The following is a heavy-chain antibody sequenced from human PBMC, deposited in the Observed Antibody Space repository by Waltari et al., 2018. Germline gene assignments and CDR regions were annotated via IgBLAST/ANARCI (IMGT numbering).Heavy chain of an antibody. D-gene: IGHD1-26*01. CDR1: GFTFSSSW. CDR2: IKQDGSEK. V-gene: IGHV3-7*01. Sequence: EVQLVESGGGLVQPGGSLRLSCAASGFTFSSSWMSWVRQAPGKGLEWVANIKQDGSEKYYVDSVKGRFTISRDNAKNSLYLQMNSLRAEDTAVYYCARPTTSGSYGAYYFDYWGQGTLVTVSS. J-gene: IGHJ4*02. CDR3: ARPTTSGSYGAYYFDY.